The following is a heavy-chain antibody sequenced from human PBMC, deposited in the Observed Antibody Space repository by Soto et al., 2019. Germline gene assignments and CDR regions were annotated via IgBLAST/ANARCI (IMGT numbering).Heavy chain of an antibody. CDR2: IYHSGST. J-gene: IGHJ4*02. CDR1: GGSISSSNW. V-gene: IGHV4-4*02. D-gene: IGHD1-26*01. Sequence: SETLSLTCAVSGGSISSSNWWSWVRQPPGKGLEWIGEIYHSGSTNYNPSLKSRVTISVDKSKNQFSLKLSSVTAADTAVYYCARYPLRTQDIVGATTGFDYWGQGTLVTVSS. CDR3: ARYPLRTQDIVGATTGFDY.